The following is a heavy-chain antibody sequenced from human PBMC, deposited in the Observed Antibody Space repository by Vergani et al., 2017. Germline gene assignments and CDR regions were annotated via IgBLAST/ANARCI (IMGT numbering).Heavy chain of an antibody. CDR2: IYYSGST. CDR3: AKQEGGTARHYFDY. Sequence: QLQLQESGPGLVKPSETLSLTCTVSGGYISSSSYYWGWIRQPPGKGLEWIGSIYYSGSTYYNPSLKSRVTISVDTSKNQFSLKLSSVTAADTAVYYCAKQEGGTARHYFDYWGQGTLVTVSS. J-gene: IGHJ4*02. CDR1: GGYISSSSYY. V-gene: IGHV4-39*07. D-gene: IGHD1-26*01.